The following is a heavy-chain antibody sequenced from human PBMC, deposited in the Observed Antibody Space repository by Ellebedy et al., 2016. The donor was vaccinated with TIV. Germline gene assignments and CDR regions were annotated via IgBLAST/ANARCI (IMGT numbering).Heavy chain of an antibody. CDR2: ISSDGSYT. CDR3: AGIRGVLIEPTPLDY. Sequence: GESLKISCTASGFTFSSHWMHWVRQAPGKGLVWVSRISSDGSYTSYDDSVKGRFTVSRDNAGNSLYLQMNSLRVEDTAVYYCAGIRGVLIEPTPLDYWGQGAPVTVSS. J-gene: IGHJ4*02. D-gene: IGHD3-10*01. CDR1: GFTFSSHW. V-gene: IGHV3-74*01.